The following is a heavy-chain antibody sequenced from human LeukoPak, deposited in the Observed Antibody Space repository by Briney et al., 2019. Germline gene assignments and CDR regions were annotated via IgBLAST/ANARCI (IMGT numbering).Heavy chain of an antibody. Sequence: GGSLRLSCAASGFTFSSYAMSWVRQAPGKGLEWVSAISGSGGSTYYADSVKGRFTISRDNSKNTLYLQMNSLSAEDTAVYYCGKDEILGVPASMDVWGQVTTVTVSS. CDR1: GFTFSSYA. D-gene: IGHD2-2*01. J-gene: IGHJ6*02. CDR3: GKDEILGVPASMDV. V-gene: IGHV3-23*01. CDR2: ISGSGGST.